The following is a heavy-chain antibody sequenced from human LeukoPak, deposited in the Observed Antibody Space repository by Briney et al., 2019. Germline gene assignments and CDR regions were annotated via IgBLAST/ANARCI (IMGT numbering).Heavy chain of an antibody. CDR1: GFTFSSYG. J-gene: IGHJ6*02. CDR3: AKDRGAPRWYYYGMDV. Sequence: GGSLRLSCAASGFTFSSYGMHWVRQAPGKGLEWVAVISYDGSNKYYADFVKGRFTISRDNSKNTLYLQMNSLRAEDTAVYYCAKDRGAPRWYYYGMDVWGQGTTVTVSS. D-gene: IGHD3-10*01. CDR2: ISYDGSNK. V-gene: IGHV3-30*18.